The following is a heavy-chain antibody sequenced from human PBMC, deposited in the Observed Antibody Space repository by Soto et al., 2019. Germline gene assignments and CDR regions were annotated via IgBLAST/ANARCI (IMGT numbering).Heavy chain of an antibody. Sequence: GGSLRLSCAASGFTFSSYAMSWVRQAPGKGLEWVSAISGSGGSTYYADSVKGRFTISRDNSKNTLYLQMNSLRAEDTAVYYCAKEAGELLWFGESDAFDIWGQGTMVTVSS. J-gene: IGHJ3*02. V-gene: IGHV3-23*01. CDR2: ISGSGGST. CDR1: GFTFSSYA. CDR3: AKEAGELLWFGESDAFDI. D-gene: IGHD3-10*01.